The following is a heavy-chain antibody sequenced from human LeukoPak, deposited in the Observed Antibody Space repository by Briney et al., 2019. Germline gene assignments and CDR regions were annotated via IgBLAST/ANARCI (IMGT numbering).Heavy chain of an antibody. CDR3: ANSLRIARGWLPPTYSDY. V-gene: IGHV3-23*01. CDR2: ITGSSSNT. Sequence: PGGSLRLSCAASGFTFSNTAMIWVRQAPGKGLEWVSAITGSSSNTYYADSVKGRFTISRDNSRNTLYLQMNSQRVEDTAIYYCANSLRIARGWLPPTYSDYWGQGTLVTVSS. CDR1: GFTFSNTA. J-gene: IGHJ4*02. D-gene: IGHD6-19*01.